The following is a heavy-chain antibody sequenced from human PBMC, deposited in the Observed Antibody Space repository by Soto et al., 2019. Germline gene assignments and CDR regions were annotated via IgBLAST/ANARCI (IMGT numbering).Heavy chain of an antibody. D-gene: IGHD6-19*01. CDR2: TYYRSNRYS. CDR1: GDSFSSTNAA. J-gene: IGHJ4*02. CDR3: ARGSYDGGWV. Sequence: SQTLSLTCAISGDSFSSTNAAWSWIRQSTSRGLEWLGRTYYRSNRYSDYAVSIKGRNTINPDTSKNQFSLQLNSVTPEDTAVNCWARGSYDGGWVWGQGTLVTVSA. V-gene: IGHV6-1*01.